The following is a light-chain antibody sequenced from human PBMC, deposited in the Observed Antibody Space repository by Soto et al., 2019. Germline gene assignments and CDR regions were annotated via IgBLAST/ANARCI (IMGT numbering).Light chain of an antibody. CDR3: QQSSRTPLT. Sequence: DIQMTQSPSSLSASVGDRVTITCRASQSISSYLNWYQQKPGKAPKLLIYAASSLKSGVPSRFSGSGSGTDFTLTISSLQPEDFATYHCQQSSRTPLTFGGGTKVAIK. V-gene: IGKV1-39*01. CDR2: AAS. J-gene: IGKJ4*01. CDR1: QSISSY.